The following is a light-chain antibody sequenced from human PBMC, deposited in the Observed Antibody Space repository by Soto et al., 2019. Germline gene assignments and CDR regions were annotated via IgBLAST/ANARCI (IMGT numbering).Light chain of an antibody. CDR2: SAS. V-gene: IGKV1-5*03. CDR3: QQYNGYPWT. J-gene: IGKJ1*01. CDR1: QSISTW. Sequence: DIQMTQSPSTLSASVGDRVTITCRASQSISTWLAWYQQKPGKAPKLLIYSASDLESGVPSRFSGSGFGTEFTLTITSLQPDDFATYYCQQYNGYPWTFGQGTKVDIK.